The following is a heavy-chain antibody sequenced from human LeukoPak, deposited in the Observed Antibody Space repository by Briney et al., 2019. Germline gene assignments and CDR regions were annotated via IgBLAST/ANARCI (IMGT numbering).Heavy chain of an antibody. CDR3: ARDRYDYVWGSITDY. J-gene: IGHJ4*02. D-gene: IGHD3-16*01. CDR2: ISGSGGST. CDR1: GFTFSSYA. V-gene: IGHV3-23*01. Sequence: GGSLRLSCAASGFTFSSYAMSWVRQAPGKGLGWVSAISGSGGSTYYADSVKGRFTISRDNSKNTLYLQMNSLRAEDTAVYYCARDRYDYVWGSITDYWGQGTLVTVSS.